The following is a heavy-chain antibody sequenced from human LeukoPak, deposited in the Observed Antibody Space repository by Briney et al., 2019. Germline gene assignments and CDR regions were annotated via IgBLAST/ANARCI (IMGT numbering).Heavy chain of an antibody. CDR1: GFTFSSYA. V-gene: IGHV3-23*01. Sequence: EGSLRLSCAASGFTFSSYAMSWVRQAPGKGLEWVSTISGSGGSTYYADSVKGRFTISRDNSKNTLYLQMNSLRAEDTAVYYCAGWTYYYDSSGYNGDYWGQGTLVTVSS. D-gene: IGHD3-22*01. J-gene: IGHJ4*02. CDR2: ISGSGGST. CDR3: AGWTYYYDSSGYNGDY.